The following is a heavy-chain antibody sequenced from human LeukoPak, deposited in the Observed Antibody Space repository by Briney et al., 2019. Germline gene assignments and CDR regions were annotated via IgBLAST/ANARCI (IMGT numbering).Heavy chain of an antibody. CDR2: INHSGST. CDR1: GGSFSGYY. D-gene: IGHD4-17*01. Sequence: SETLSLTCAVYGGSFSGYYWSWIRQPPGNGLEWIGEINHSGSTNYNPSLKSRVTISVDTSKNQFSLKLSSVTAADTAVYYCARGTMTTVTYYFDYWGQGTLVTVSS. V-gene: IGHV4-34*01. CDR3: ARGTMTTVTYYFDY. J-gene: IGHJ4*02.